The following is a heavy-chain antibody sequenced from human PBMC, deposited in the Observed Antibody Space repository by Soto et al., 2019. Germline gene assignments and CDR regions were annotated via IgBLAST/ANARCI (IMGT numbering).Heavy chain of an antibody. V-gene: IGHV6-1*01. CDR3: SRTLGSSAENWSAP. J-gene: IGHJ5*02. CDR1: GDSVSSNSSA. Sequence: PSQTLSLTCAISGDSVSSNSSAWNWIRQSPTRGLEWLGRTYYRSKWYNDYAVSVKSRITINPDTSKNQFSLQLNSVTPEDTAVYFCSRTLGSSAENWSAPCGQGILITVS. D-gene: IGHD6-6*01. CDR2: TYYRSKWYN.